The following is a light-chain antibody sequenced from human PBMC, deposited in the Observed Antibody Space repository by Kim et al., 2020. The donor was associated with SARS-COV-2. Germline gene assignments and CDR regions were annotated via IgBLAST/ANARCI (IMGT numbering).Light chain of an antibody. CDR3: QAWDSSTAWV. Sequence: VSPGQTASITCSGDKLGDKYACWYQQKPGESPVLVIYQDSKRPSGIPERFSGSNSGNTATLTISGTQAMDEADYYCQAWDSSTAWVFGGGTQLTVL. CDR1: KLGDKY. CDR2: QDS. J-gene: IGLJ3*02. V-gene: IGLV3-1*01.